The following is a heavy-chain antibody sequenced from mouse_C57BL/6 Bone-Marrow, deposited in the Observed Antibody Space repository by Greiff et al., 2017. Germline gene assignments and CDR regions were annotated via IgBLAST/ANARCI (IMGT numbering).Heavy chain of an antibody. CDR3: ASPFITAVVATPYWYFDV. CDR2: IDPSDSHT. D-gene: IGHD1-1*01. V-gene: IGHV1-50*01. Sequence: VQLQQPGAELVKPGASVKLSCKASGYTFTSYWMQWVKQRPGQGLEWIGEIDPSDSHTNYNQKFKGKATLTVDTSSSTAYMQLSSLTSEDSAVYYCASPFITAVVATPYWYFDVWGTGTTVTVSA. J-gene: IGHJ1*03. CDR1: GYTFTSYW.